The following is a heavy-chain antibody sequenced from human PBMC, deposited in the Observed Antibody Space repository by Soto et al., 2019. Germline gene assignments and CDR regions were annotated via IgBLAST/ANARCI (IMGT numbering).Heavy chain of an antibody. D-gene: IGHD3-3*01. CDR2: ISGSGGST. CDR1: GFSFSSFA. Sequence: GGSLRLSCAASGFSFSSFAMNWVRQAPGKGLEWVSAISGSGGSTYYADSVKGRFTISRDNSKNTLYLQMNSLRAEDTAVYYCAKALTYYDFWSGFLDYWGQGTLVTVSS. V-gene: IGHV3-23*01. J-gene: IGHJ4*02. CDR3: AKALTYYDFWSGFLDY.